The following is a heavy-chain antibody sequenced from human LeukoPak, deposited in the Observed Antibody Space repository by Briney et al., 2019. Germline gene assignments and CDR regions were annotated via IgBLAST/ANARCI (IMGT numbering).Heavy chain of an antibody. J-gene: IGHJ6*02. Sequence: GRSLTLSCAASGFTFSSYAMHWVRQAPSKVLGWVGVISYDGSNKYYTDSVKGRFTISRDNSKNTLYLQMNSLRAEDTAVYYCARVAVAGPDYYYYGMDVWGQGTTVTVSS. V-gene: IGHV3-30-3*01. CDR2: ISYDGSNK. CDR3: ARVAVAGPDYYYYGMDV. CDR1: GFTFSSYA. D-gene: IGHD6-19*01.